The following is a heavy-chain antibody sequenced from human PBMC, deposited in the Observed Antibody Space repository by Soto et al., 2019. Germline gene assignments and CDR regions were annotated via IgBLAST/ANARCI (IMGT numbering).Heavy chain of an antibody. D-gene: IGHD5-12*01. CDR1: GFTFSSYW. V-gene: IGHV3-7*01. J-gene: IGHJ4*02. Sequence: GGSLRLSCAASGFTFSSYWMSWVRQAPGKGLEWVANIKQDGSEKYYVDSVKGRFTISRDNAKNSLYLQMNSLRAEDTAVYYCAKDRGGYLYYFDYWGQGTLVTVSS. CDR3: AKDRGGYLYYFDY. CDR2: IKQDGSEK.